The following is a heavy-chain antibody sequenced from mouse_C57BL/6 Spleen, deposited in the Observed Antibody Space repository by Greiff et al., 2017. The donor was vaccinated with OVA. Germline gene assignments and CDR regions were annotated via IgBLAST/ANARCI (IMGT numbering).Heavy chain of an antibody. CDR2: INPSSGYT. CDR3: ARDHYDYDGAMDY. CDR1: GYTFTSYW. V-gene: IGHV1-7*01. D-gene: IGHD2-4*01. Sequence: VQLQQSGAELAKPGASVKLSCKASGYTFTSYWMHWVKQRPGQGLEWIGYINPSSGYTKYNQKFKDKATLTADKSSSTAYMQLSSLTYEDSAVYYCARDHYDYDGAMDYWGQGTSVTVSS. J-gene: IGHJ4*01.